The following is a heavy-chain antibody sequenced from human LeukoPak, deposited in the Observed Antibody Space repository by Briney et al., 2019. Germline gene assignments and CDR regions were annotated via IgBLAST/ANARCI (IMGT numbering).Heavy chain of an antibody. CDR2: IASDGSST. Sequence: GGSLRLSCAASGFTFSSYWMNWVRQAPGKGLVWVSRIASDGSSTTYADSVKGRFSISRDNAKNTLYLPMNSLRVEDKAVYSCARGRPHGNDYWGQGTTVTVSS. J-gene: IGHJ4*03. CDR3: ARGRPHGNDY. D-gene: IGHD4-23*01. CDR1: GFTFSSYW. V-gene: IGHV3-74*01.